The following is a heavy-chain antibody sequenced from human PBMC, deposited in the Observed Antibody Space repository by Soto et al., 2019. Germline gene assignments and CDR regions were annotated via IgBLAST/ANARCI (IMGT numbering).Heavy chain of an antibody. CDR1: FTFSMYS. D-gene: IGHD1-26*01. CDR2: ISSGSAFI. V-gene: IGHV3-21*01. CDR3: TRDQGGSYDSWFDP. Sequence: EAQVVESGGGLVKPGGSLRLSCNFTFSMYSMNWVRQAPGKGLEWVASISSGSAFIKYADSVKGRFSISRDNAKNAVSLQMNSLRAEDTAMYYCTRDQGGSYDSWFDPRGRGTLVTVSS. J-gene: IGHJ5*02.